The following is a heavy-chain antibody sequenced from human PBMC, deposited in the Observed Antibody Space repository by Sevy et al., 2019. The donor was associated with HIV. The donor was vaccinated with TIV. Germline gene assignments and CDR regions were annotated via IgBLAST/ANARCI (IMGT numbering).Heavy chain of an antibody. CDR1: GFTFSSYW. D-gene: IGHD3-10*01. J-gene: IGHJ4*02. CDR3: ARLFYGPADY. CDR2: INQDGSET. V-gene: IGHV3-7*01. Sequence: GGSLRLSCAASGFTFSSYWMSWVRQAPGKGLEWVATINQDGSETFYVDSVKGRFTISRHNPRKSLYLQMNSLSAEDTAVYYCARLFYGPADYWGQGTLVTVSS.